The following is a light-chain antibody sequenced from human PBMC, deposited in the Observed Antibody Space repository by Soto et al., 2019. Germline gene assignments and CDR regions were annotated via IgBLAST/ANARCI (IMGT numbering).Light chain of an antibody. J-gene: IGLJ1*01. CDR1: SSDVGAYDA. V-gene: IGLV2-23*01. CDR3: CSSAPESTYV. CDR2: RGT. Sequence: QSVLAQPASVSGSPGQSITISCTGTSSDVGAYDAVSWYQQHPGKAPQVIIYRGTKRPSGVSTRFSGSVSGNTASLTFSGLQAEDEAEYFCCSSAPESTYVFGTGTKVTVL.